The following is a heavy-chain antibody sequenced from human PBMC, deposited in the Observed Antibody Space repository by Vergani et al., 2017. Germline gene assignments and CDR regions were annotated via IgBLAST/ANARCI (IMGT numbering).Heavy chain of an antibody. D-gene: IGHD3-22*01. CDR2: ISARYPST. Sequence: VKLEESGGGVVQPGRSLRLSCAASGFTFSTCPMTWVRQAPGKGLEWVSAISARYPSTYYADSVKGRFTISRDNSKNMLYLQMNSLRAEDTAVYYCARLSYDTTPHLQRGYDCWVQGTLVSVSS. J-gene: IGHJ4*02. V-gene: IGHV3-23*04. CDR3: ARLSYDTTPHLQRGYDC. CDR1: GFTFSTCP.